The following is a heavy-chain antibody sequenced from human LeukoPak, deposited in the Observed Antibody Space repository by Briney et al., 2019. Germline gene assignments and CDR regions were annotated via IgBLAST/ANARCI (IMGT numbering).Heavy chain of an antibody. V-gene: IGHV1-3*01. D-gene: IGHD6-13*01. CDR2: VNAGNGNT. J-gene: IGHJ5*02. CDR3: ARGLAAAFIRWFDP. CDR1: GYTFSTYA. Sequence: GASVKVSCKASGYTFSTYAIHWVRQAPGQRLEWMGWVNAGNGNTKYSQKFQGRVTITRDTSASTAYMELSSLRSEDTAVYYCARGLAAAFIRWFDPWGQGTLVTVSS.